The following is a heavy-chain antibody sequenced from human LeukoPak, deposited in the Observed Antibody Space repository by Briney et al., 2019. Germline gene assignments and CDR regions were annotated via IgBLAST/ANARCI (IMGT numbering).Heavy chain of an antibody. CDR2: IYYSGST. D-gene: IGHD3-3*01. J-gene: IGHJ4*02. V-gene: IGHV4-61*01. CDR3: ARGSYDFWSGYYTHRYYFDY. Sequence: SETLSLTCTVSGGSVSSGSYYWSWIRQPPGKGLEWIGYIYYSGSTNYNPSLKSRVTISVDTSKNQFSLKLNSVTAADTAVYYCARGSYDFWSGYYTHRYYFDYWGQGTLVTVSS. CDR1: GGSVSSGSYY.